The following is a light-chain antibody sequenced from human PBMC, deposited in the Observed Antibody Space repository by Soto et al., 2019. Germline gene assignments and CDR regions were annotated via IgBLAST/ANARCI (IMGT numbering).Light chain of an antibody. J-gene: IGKJ5*01. V-gene: IGKV3-11*01. CDR1: QSVSSY. CDR3: QQRSNWPPVIT. CDR2: DAS. Sequence: EIALTQSPATLSLSPGERATLSCRASQSVSSYLAWYQQKPGQAPRLLIYDASNRATGIPARFSGSGSGTDFTLTICSLEPEDFAVYYCQQRSNWPPVITFGQGTRLEIK.